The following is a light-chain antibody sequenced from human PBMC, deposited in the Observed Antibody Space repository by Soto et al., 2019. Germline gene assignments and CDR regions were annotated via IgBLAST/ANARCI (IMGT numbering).Light chain of an antibody. Sequence: QLVLTQSPSASASLGASVKLTCTLSSGHSSYAIAWHQQQPEKGPRYLMKLNSDGSHSKGDGIPDRFSGSSSGAERYLTXXXXXXXXEADYYCQTWGTGIQVFGGGTKLTVL. CDR2: LNSDGSH. CDR3: QTWGTGIQV. J-gene: IGLJ2*01. CDR1: SGHSSYA. V-gene: IGLV4-69*01.